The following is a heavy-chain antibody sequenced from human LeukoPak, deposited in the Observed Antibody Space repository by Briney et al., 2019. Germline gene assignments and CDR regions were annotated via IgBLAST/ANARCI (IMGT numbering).Heavy chain of an antibody. CDR1: GFTFKTYG. CDR3: THGSMYQLDY. CDR2: IEKDGSNK. J-gene: IGHJ4*02. V-gene: IGHV3-30*02. Sequence: GGSLRLSCAASGFTFKTYGMHWVRQAPGKGLDWVAFIEKDGSNKYYADSVKGRFTVSRDNSKNRLYLQMNSLRPEETAVYYCTHGSMYQLDYWGQGTLVTVSS. D-gene: IGHD2-2*01.